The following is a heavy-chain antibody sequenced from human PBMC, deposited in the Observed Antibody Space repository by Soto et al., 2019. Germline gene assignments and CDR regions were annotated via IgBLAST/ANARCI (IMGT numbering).Heavy chain of an antibody. Sequence: GGSLRLSCAASGFTFSSYWMHWVRQAPGKGLVWVSRINSDGSSTSYADSVKGRFTISRDNAKNTLYLQMNSLRAEDTAVYYCARDPPGYYGSGSYYNAFDIWSQGTMVTVSS. CDR1: GFTFSSYW. J-gene: IGHJ3*02. V-gene: IGHV3-74*01. D-gene: IGHD3-10*01. CDR2: INSDGSST. CDR3: ARDPPGYYGSGSYYNAFDI.